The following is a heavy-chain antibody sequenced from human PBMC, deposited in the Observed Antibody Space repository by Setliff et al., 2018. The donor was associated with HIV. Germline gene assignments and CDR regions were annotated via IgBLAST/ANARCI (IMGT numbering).Heavy chain of an antibody. CDR2: INPSGGGT. V-gene: IGHV1-46*01. CDR1: GYTFTSYY. J-gene: IGHJ3*02. D-gene: IGHD4-4*01. CDR3: ARGDDYTDAFDI. Sequence: ASVKVSCKASGYTFTSYYIHWVRQAPGQGLEWMGIINPSGGGTTYAQTFQDRVTMSRDTSTSTVYMELSSLRSEDTAVYYCARGDDYTDAFDIWGQGTMVTVSS.